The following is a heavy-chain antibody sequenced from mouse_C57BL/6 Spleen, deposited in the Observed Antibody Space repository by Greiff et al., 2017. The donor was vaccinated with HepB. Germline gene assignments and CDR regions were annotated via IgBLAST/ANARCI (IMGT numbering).Heavy chain of an antibody. CDR3: ATMDY. Sequence: VQLVESGPGLVQPSQCLSITCTVSGFSLTSYGVHWVRQSPGKGLEWLGVVWRGGSTDYYAAFLSRLNITKDNSKSQVFCKMNSLQADDTAIYYCATMDYWGQGTSVTVSS. CDR2: VWRGGST. J-gene: IGHJ4*01. V-gene: IGHV2-5*01. CDR1: GFSLTSYG.